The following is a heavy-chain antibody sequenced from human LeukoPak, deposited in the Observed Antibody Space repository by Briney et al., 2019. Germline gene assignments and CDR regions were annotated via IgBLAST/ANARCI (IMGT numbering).Heavy chain of an antibody. J-gene: IGHJ4*02. D-gene: IGHD4-17*01. CDR1: GGTFSSYA. CDR3: ARSLSPRVKTTTVYYFVY. V-gene: IGHV1-69*13. Sequence: SVKVSCKASGGTFSSYAISWVRQAPGQGLEWMGGIIPIFGTANYAQKFQGRVTITADESTSTAHMELSSLRSEDTAVYYCARSLSPRVKTTTVYYFVYWGQGTLVTVSS. CDR2: IIPIFGTA.